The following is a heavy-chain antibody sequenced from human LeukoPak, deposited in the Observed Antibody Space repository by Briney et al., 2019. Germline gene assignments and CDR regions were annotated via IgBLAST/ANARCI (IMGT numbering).Heavy chain of an antibody. V-gene: IGHV1-2*02. CDR3: ARDPYGSGSYYGDAFDI. CDR2: INPNSGGT. CDR1: GHTFTGYY. D-gene: IGHD3-10*01. J-gene: IGHJ3*02. Sequence: ASVKVSCKASGHTFTGYYMHWVRQAPGQGLEWMGWINPNSGGTNYAQKFQGRVTMTRDTSISTAYMELSRLRSDDTAVYYCARDPYGSGSYYGDAFDIRGQGTMVTVSS.